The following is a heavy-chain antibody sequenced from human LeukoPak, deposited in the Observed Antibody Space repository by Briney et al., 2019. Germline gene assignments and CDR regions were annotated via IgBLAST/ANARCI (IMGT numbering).Heavy chain of an antibody. V-gene: IGHV3-23*01. D-gene: IGHD3-16*01. J-gene: IGHJ5*02. CDR2: ISGSGGTP. CDR3: IPRGILHS. Sequence: GGSLRLSCAASGFTFSSIAMSWVRQAPGKGLEWVSTISGSGGTPYYADSVRGRFTISRDNSKNTLGLQMNSLRVDDTAVYYCIPRGILHSWSRGTLVTVSS. CDR1: GFTFSSIA.